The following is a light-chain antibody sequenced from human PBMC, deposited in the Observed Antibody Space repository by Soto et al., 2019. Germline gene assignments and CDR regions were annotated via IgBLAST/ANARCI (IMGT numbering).Light chain of an antibody. V-gene: IGKV3-20*01. CDR2: GAS. Sequence: EIVLTQSPVTLSLSPGESATLSCRASQSVSSSQVAWYQQTPGQAPRLLIYGASSRATGIPYRFSGVGSETDFTLTINRLEPEDFAVYYWQQYATSPHTFGQGTKLEIK. CDR1: QSVSSSQ. CDR3: QQYATSPHT. J-gene: IGKJ2*01.